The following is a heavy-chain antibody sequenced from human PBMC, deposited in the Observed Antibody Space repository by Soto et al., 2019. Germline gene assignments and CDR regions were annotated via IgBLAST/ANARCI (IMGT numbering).Heavy chain of an antibody. Sequence: PSETLSLTCTVSGGSISSGGYYWSWIRQHPGKGLEWIGYIYYSGSTYYNPSLKSRVTISVDTSKNQFSLKLSSVTAADTAVYYCARATIFGVAPYYFDSWGQGTLVTSPQ. D-gene: IGHD3-3*01. CDR2: IYYSGST. J-gene: IGHJ4*02. V-gene: IGHV4-31*03. CDR1: GGSISSGGYY. CDR3: ARATIFGVAPYYFDS.